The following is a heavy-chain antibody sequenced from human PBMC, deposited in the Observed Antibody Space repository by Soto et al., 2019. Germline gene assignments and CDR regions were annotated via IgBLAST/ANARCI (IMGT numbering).Heavy chain of an antibody. J-gene: IGHJ4*02. CDR3: AKSGPPWGDYAGGWVNY. CDR2: ISGNGGNT. D-gene: IGHD4-17*01. CDR1: GFTFSSYA. V-gene: IGHV3-23*01. Sequence: EVQLLESGGGLVQPGGSLRLSCAASGFTFSSYAMSWVRQPPGKGLEWVSGISGNGGNTYYADSVKGRFTISRDNSKNRRYLQMNSLRAEDTAVYYCAKSGPPWGDYAGGWVNYWCQGTLVTVSS.